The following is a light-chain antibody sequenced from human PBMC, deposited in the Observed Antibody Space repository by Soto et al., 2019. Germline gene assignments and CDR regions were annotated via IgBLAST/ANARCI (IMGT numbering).Light chain of an antibody. CDR2: AAS. CDR3: QQLYSYPIT. CDR1: QGISSY. Sequence: DIQLTQSPSFLSASVGDRVTITCRASQGISSYLAWYQQKPGKAPKLLIYAASTLQSGVPSRFSGSGSGTEFTLTISRLQPEDFATYYCQQLYSYPITFGQGTRLEIK. V-gene: IGKV1-9*01. J-gene: IGKJ5*01.